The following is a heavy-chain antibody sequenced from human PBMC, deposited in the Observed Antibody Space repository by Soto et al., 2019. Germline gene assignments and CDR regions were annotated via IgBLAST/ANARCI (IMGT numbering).Heavy chain of an antibody. Sequence: QMQLQESGPGLVKPSETLSLTCAVSSASIITEQRWTWVRQPPGKGLEWIGEIHHSGSTNNNPSLRSRGTMAVDKSQNQFSLNLNSVTAADTALYYCARSFGWYAIDHWGQGTLVIVSS. J-gene: IGHJ4*02. CDR1: SASIITEQR. CDR2: IHHSGST. D-gene: IGHD6-19*01. V-gene: IGHV4-4*02. CDR3: ARSFGWYAIDH.